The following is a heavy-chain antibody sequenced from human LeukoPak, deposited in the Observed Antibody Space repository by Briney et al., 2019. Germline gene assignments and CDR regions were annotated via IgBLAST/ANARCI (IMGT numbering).Heavy chain of an antibody. D-gene: IGHD6-19*01. CDR1: GFTFSSYW. V-gene: IGHV3-30-3*01. J-gene: IGHJ3*02. CDR3: ARSSGWQNYRAFDI. CDR2: ISYDGSNK. Sequence: GGSLRLSCAASGFTFSSYWMSWVRQAPGKGLEWVAVISYDGSNKYYADSVKGRFTISRDNSKNTLYLQMNSLRAEDTAVYYCARSSGWQNYRAFDIWGQGTMVTVSS.